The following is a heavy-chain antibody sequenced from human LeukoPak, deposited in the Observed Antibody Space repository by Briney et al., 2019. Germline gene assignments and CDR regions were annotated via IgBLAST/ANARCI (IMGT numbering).Heavy chain of an antibody. V-gene: IGHV3-30*04. D-gene: IGHD3-10*01. CDR2: ISYDGSNK. Sequence: GGSLRLSCAASGFTFSSYAMHWVRQAPGKGLEWVAVISYDGSNKYYADSVKGRFTISRDNSKNTLYLQMNSLRAEDTAVYYCARDPNYYGSGVYYGMDVWGQGTTVTVSS. J-gene: IGHJ6*02. CDR3: ARDPNYYGSGVYYGMDV. CDR1: GFTFSSYA.